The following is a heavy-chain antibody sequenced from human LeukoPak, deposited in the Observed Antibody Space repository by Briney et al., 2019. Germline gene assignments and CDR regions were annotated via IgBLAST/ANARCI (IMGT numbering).Heavy chain of an antibody. Sequence: SGGSLRLSCAASGFTFSSYSMSWVRQAPGKGLEWVANIKQDGSEKYYVDSVKGRFTISRDNAKNSLYLQMNSLRAEDTAVYYCARDSGPQDGYKNFDYWGQGTLVTVSS. V-gene: IGHV3-7*01. CDR3: ARDSGPQDGYKNFDY. CDR2: IKQDGSEK. CDR1: GFTFSSYS. J-gene: IGHJ4*02. D-gene: IGHD5-24*01.